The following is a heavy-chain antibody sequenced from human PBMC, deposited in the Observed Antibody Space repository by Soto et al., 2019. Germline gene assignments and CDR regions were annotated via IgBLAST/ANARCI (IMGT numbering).Heavy chain of an antibody. D-gene: IGHD1-1*01. V-gene: IGHV4-30-4*01. Sequence: CLPRSVADGTSRGGDCCRICKHQPPGKGLEWIAYIYYSGNTYYNPSLKSRVTISLDTSKNQFSLVLSSVTAADTAVYYCARVPRRREPILCFGPWGQGTLVTGS. CDR3: ARVPRRREPILCFGP. J-gene: IGHJ5*02. CDR1: DGTSRGGDCC. CDR2: IYYSGNT.